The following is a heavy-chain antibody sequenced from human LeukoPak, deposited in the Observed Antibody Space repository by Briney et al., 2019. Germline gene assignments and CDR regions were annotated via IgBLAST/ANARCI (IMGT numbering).Heavy chain of an antibody. CDR2: ISAYNGNT. CDR1: GYTFTSYG. V-gene: IGHV1-18*01. D-gene: IGHD3-22*01. CDR3: ARDLPSYYYDSSGYSCDY. J-gene: IGHJ4*02. Sequence: ASVKVSCKASGYTFTSYGISWVRQAPGQGLEWMGWISAYNGNTNYAQKLQGRVTMTTDTSTSTAYMELRGLRSDDTAVYYCARDLPSYYYDSSGYSCDYWGQGTLVTVSS.